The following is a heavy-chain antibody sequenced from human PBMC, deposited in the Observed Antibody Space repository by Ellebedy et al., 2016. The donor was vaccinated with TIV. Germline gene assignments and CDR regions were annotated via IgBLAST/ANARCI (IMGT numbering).Heavy chain of an antibody. V-gene: IGHV3-21*01. CDR2: ISSSSSYI. CDR1: GFTFSSYS. CDR3: ARDSYYGSGRITD. Sequence: GESLKISCAASGFTFSSYSMNWVRQAPGKGLEWVSSISSSSSYIYYADSVKGRFTISRDNAKNSLYLQMNSLRAEDTAVYYCARDSYYGSGRITDWGQGTLVTVSS. J-gene: IGHJ4*02. D-gene: IGHD3-10*01.